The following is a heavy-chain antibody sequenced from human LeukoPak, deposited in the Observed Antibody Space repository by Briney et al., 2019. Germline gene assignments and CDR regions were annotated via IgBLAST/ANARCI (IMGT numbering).Heavy chain of an antibody. CDR2: MNPNSGNT. Sequence: ASVKVSCKASGYTFTSYDINWVRQATGQGLEWMGWMNPNSGNTGYAQKFQGRVTMTRNTSISTAYMGLSSLRSEDTAVYYCAGYGYYYDSSGKGYFDYWGQGTLVTVSS. V-gene: IGHV1-8*01. D-gene: IGHD3-22*01. J-gene: IGHJ4*02. CDR1: GYTFTSYD. CDR3: AGYGYYYDSSGKGYFDY.